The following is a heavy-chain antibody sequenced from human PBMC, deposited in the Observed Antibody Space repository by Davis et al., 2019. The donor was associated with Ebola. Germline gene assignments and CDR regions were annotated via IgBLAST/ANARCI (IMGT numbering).Heavy chain of an antibody. V-gene: IGHV1-18*04. Sequence: ASVKVSCKASAYTFTNYGISWVRQAPGQGLEWMGWISAYNGNTNYAQKLQGRVTMTTDPSTSTAYMELRSLRSDDTAVYYCARVDTAMVTFWFDPWGQGTLVTVSS. D-gene: IGHD5-18*01. CDR2: ISAYNGNT. J-gene: IGHJ5*02. CDR3: ARVDTAMVTFWFDP. CDR1: AYTFTNYG.